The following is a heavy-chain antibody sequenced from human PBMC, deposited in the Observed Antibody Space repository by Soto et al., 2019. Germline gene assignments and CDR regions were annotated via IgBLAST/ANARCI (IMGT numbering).Heavy chain of an antibody. V-gene: IGHV3-23*01. CDR3: VNDRQPDVRWPFDH. J-gene: IGHJ4*02. D-gene: IGHD3-10*02. CDR1: GFTFSTYA. CDR2: LFGNGGGI. Sequence: EVQLLESGGGLVQPGGSLRLSCAASGFTFSTYALSRVRQAPGKWLEWVSGLFGNGGGISYADSVKGRFTISRDNFNNVLYLQMQSLRVEDTAVYYCVNDRQPDVRWPFDHWGQGTLVTVSS.